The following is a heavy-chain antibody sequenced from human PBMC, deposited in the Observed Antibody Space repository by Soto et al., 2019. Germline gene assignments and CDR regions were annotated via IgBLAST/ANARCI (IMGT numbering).Heavy chain of an antibody. V-gene: IGHV1-18*04. CDR3: ARDEAAYGMDV. D-gene: IGHD6-13*01. J-gene: IGHJ6*02. CDR1: GYTFTSYG. Sequence: ASVKVSCKASGYTFTSYGISWVRQAPGQGLEWMGWISAYNGNTNYAQKLQGRVTMTTXTXXSXXXMXLRXLRXDDTAVYYCARDEAAYGMDVWGQGTTVTVSS. CDR2: ISAYNGNT.